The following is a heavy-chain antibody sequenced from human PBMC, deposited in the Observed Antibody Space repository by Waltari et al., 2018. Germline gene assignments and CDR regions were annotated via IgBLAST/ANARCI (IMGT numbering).Heavy chain of an antibody. CDR3: ARGYTYRTPDALHI. D-gene: IGHD5-18*01. Sequence: EVQLVESGGGLVQPGGSLRLSCEASGFTFSSYWMHWVRQAPGKGLVLVSRLNSDGSSRNYADSVKGRFTISRDNAKNTVYLQMLSLRVEDTAVYYCARGYTYRTPDALHIWGQGTVVTVSS. CDR1: GFTFSSYW. J-gene: IGHJ3*02. V-gene: IGHV3-74*01. CDR2: LNSDGSSR.